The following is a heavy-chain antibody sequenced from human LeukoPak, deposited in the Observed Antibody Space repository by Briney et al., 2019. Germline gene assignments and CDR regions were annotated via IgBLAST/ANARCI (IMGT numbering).Heavy chain of an antibody. CDR2: IYYSGST. V-gene: IGHV4-59*01. CDR1: GGSISSYY. D-gene: IGHD3-22*01. Sequence: SETLYLTCTVSGGSISSYYWSWIRQPPGKGLEWIGYIYYSGSTNYNPSLKSRVTISVDTSKNQFSLRLSSVTAADTAVYYCARVTGYMIEDYFDYWGQGTLVTVSS. CDR3: ARVTGYMIEDYFDY. J-gene: IGHJ4*02.